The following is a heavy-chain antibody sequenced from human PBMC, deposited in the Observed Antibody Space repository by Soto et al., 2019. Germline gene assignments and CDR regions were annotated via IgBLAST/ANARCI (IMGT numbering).Heavy chain of an antibody. J-gene: IGHJ6*02. CDR2: IYPGDSDT. CDR3: ARHTSTFRYYNYARGI. Sequence: GESLKISCKGSGYTFTDYWIGWVRQLPGKGLEWMGIIYPGDSDTRYSPSFQGHVTITVDKSTSTAYLQWNTLKASDTALYYCARHTSTFRYYNYARGIWDQGT. CDR1: GYTFTDYW. D-gene: IGHD2-2*01. V-gene: IGHV5-51*01.